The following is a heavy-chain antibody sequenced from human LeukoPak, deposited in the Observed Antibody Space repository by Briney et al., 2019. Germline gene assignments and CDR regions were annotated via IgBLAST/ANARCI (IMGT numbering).Heavy chain of an antibody. CDR3: ATGYSSGQRFDY. V-gene: IGHV4-59*01. Sequence: PSETLSLTCTVSGGSISRYYWGWIRQPPGNRLEWIGYIHYSGSTNYNPSLKSRVTMSLDTSDHQFSLKLSSVTAADTAVYYCATGYSSGQRFDYWGQGTLVTVSS. CDR2: IHYSGST. D-gene: IGHD5-18*01. J-gene: IGHJ4*02. CDR1: GGSISRYY.